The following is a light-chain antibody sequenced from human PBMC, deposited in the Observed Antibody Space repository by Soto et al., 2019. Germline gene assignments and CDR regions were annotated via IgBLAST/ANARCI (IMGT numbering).Light chain of an antibody. J-gene: IGKJ3*01. Sequence: EIVLTQSPATLSLSPGEGPTLSCRASQGVSSYLAWYQQKPGQAPRLLIYDASNRATGIPARFSGSGSGTDFTLTISSLEPEDFAVYYCQQRSNWPPGFTFGPGTKVDIK. CDR1: QGVSSY. CDR2: DAS. CDR3: QQRSNWPPGFT. V-gene: IGKV3-11*01.